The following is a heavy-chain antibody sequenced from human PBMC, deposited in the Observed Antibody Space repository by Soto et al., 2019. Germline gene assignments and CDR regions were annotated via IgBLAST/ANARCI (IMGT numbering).Heavy chain of an antibody. CDR3: ARDSGKGAYFDY. Sequence: EVQLVESGGGLVQPGGSQRLSCAASGFTFSDHYMDWVRQAPGKGLEWVGRIRNKANSYNTDYAASVKGRFTILRDDSKDSLYLQMNSLKTEDTAIYYCARDSGKGAYFDYWGHGTLATVSS. V-gene: IGHV3-72*01. D-gene: IGHD1-26*01. CDR1: GFTFSDHY. CDR2: IRNKANSYNT. J-gene: IGHJ4*01.